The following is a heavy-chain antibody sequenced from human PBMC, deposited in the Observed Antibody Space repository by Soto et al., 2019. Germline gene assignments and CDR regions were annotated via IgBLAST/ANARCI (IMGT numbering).Heavy chain of an antibody. CDR1: GGSVSSSSYY. CDR3: VRGTDCATVAACFRYVDT. J-gene: IGHJ4*02. D-gene: IGHD2-15*01. Sequence: QVRLQESGTGLVKPSQTVSLTCTVWGGSVSSSSYYWGWVRQPPGKGLEWVGYMYSSGSTYSNPSLTTPVDMSIDTAQSQFSLSLKYVTAADTAVYFRVRGTDCATVAACFRYVDTWGPGNLVTVSS. CDR2: MYSSGST. V-gene: IGHV4-30-4*08.